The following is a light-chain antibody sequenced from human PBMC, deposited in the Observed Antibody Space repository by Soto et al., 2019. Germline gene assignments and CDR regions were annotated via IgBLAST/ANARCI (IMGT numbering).Light chain of an antibody. CDR3: LQLYNFSWT. CDR2: AAS. V-gene: IGKV1-6*01. J-gene: IGKJ1*01. Sequence: IQLTHSPASLSASVVYRGTVSCLASQGIGNDLAWYQQKPGKAPRLLIFAASNLQSGVPSRFSGSGSGTDFTLTISRLQPEDFATYYCLQLYNFSWTFGQGTKVDIK. CDR1: QGIGND.